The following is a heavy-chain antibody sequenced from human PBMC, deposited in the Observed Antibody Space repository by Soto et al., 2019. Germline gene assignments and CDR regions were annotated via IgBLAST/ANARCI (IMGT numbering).Heavy chain of an antibody. CDR2: INAGNGNT. D-gene: IGHD6-6*01. CDR3: ARGRGESSTSSLGDY. CDR1: GYTFTSYA. J-gene: IGHJ4*02. V-gene: IGHV1-3*05. Sequence: QVKLVQSGAEEKKPGASVKVSCKASGYTFTSYAMHWVRQATGQRLEWMGWINAGNGNTKYSQKFQGRVTITRDTSACTAYMELSSLRSEDTAVYYCARGRGESSTSSLGDYWGQGTLVTVSS.